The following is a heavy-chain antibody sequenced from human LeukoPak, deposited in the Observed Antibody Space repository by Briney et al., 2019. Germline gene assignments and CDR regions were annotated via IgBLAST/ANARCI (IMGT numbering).Heavy chain of an antibody. Sequence: SETLSLTCTVSGGSISSSSYYWGWIRQPPGKGLEWIGSIYYSGSTYYNPSLKSRVTISVDTSKNQFSLKLSSVTAADTAVYYCARRYYYGSGSYWDWFDPWGQGTLVTVSS. V-gene: IGHV4-39*01. D-gene: IGHD3-10*01. J-gene: IGHJ5*02. CDR2: IYYSGST. CDR3: ARRYYYGSGSYWDWFDP. CDR1: GGSISSSSYY.